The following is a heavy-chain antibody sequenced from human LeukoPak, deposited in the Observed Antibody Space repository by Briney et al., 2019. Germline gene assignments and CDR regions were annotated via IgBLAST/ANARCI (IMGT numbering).Heavy chain of an antibody. Sequence: SETLSLTCAGSGSSISSGHYWGWIRQPPGKGLEWIGSIYHSGGTYYNPSLKSRVTISVDTSKNQFSLKMKSVTAADTAVYYCAGFTPAVDYCSQGTLVTVSS. D-gene: IGHD3-10*01. CDR2: IYHSGGT. CDR1: GSSISSGHY. J-gene: IGHJ4*02. V-gene: IGHV4-38-2*01. CDR3: AGFTPAVDY.